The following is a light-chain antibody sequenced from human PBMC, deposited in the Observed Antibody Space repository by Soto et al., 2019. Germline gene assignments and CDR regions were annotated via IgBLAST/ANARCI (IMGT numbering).Light chain of an antibody. CDR1: QSISTW. Sequence: DIQVTQSPSSLSASVGDGVNITCLASQSISTWLAWYQQQPGRAPRLLIYDASTLQSGVPSTFSGSGSGTEFTLTISSLQPDDFSSYYCQHYFRYPWTFGQGTKVDIK. V-gene: IGKV1-5*01. J-gene: IGKJ1*01. CDR3: QHYFRYPWT. CDR2: DAS.